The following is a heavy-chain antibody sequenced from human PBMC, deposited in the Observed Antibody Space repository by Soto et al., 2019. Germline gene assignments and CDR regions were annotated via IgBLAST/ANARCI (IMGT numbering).Heavy chain of an antibody. CDR3: ARSEEDSDYYYYGFDV. V-gene: IGHV6-1*01. D-gene: IGHD2-15*01. J-gene: IGHJ6*02. CDR2: TYYRSRWYS. CDR1: GDSVSSSSVA. Sequence: PSQTLSLTCVISGDSVSSSSVAWNWVRQSPSRGLEWLGRTYYRSRWYSDFAVSVRGRIVIDADTSKNQFSLQLNSVTPEDTAVYFCARSEEDSDYYYYGFDVCGQGTTVTVSS.